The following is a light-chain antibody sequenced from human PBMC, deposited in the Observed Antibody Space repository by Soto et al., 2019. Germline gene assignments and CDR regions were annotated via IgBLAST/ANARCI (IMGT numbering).Light chain of an antibody. CDR2: DVS. V-gene: IGKV3-15*01. CDR3: QQYNNWPFS. J-gene: IGKJ5*01. CDR1: QGISSY. Sequence: MTQSPSSLSASVGDRVTTTCRASQGISSYLAWYQQKSGQSPRLLIYDVSIRATGVPARFSGTGSETDCTLTISGPQSEDSAVYFCQQYNNWPFSFGQGTRLEIK.